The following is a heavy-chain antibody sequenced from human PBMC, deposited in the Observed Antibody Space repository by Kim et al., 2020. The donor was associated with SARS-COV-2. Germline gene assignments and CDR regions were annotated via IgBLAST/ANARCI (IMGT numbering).Heavy chain of an antibody. V-gene: IGHV4-59*01. J-gene: IGHJ6*02. D-gene: IGHD3-10*01. CDR1: GGSISTFY. CDR3: ARDGSGGSSGGMDV. Sequence: SETLSLTCTVSGGSISTFYWSWIRQTPGKGLEWIGYISYTGITKYNPSLTGRVTISVDTSKNQFSLRLDSVTPADTAVYYCARDGSGGSSGGMDVWGQGT. CDR2: ISYTGIT.